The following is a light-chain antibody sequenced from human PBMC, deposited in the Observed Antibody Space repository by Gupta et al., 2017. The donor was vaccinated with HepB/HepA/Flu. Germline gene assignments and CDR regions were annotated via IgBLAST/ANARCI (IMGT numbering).Light chain of an antibody. CDR3: QQFYTHVT. V-gene: IGKV1-13*02. CDR2: YAS. Sequence: AIQLTQSPSSLSASVGDRVTITCRASQGISSALAWYQQRPGKPPKLLINYASSLESEVPSRFSGSGDGTDFTLTSSSRQHEDCANYYWQQFYTHVTFGGGTKVEV. J-gene: IGKJ4*01. CDR1: QGISSA.